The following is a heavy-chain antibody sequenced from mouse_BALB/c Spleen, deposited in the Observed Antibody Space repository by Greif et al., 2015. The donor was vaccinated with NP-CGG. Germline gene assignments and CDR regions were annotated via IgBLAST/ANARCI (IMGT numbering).Heavy chain of an antibody. CDR2: IYPGSGNT. D-gene: IGHD1-2*01. CDR1: GYTFTDYY. CDR3: ASGGYGRFYAMDY. J-gene: IGHJ4*01. V-gene: IGHV1-77*01. Sequence: VQLQQSGAELARPGASVKLSCKASGYTFTDYYINWVKQRTGQGLEWIGEIYPGSGNTYYNEKFKGKATLTADKSSSTAYMQLSSLTSEDSAVYFCASGGYGRFYAMDYWGQGTSVTVSS.